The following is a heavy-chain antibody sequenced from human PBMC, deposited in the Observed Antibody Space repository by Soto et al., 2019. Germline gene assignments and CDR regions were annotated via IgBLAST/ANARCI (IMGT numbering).Heavy chain of an antibody. CDR2: INHLGSI. D-gene: IGHD2-21*01. J-gene: IGHJ6*03. CDR3: ARGGISHWAYFYYMDV. V-gene: IGHV4-34*01. Sequence: SETLSLTCVVSGGSLIYYFWSWIRQPPGMALEWIGEINHLGSINYNPSLKSRVTMSVDTSKNQFSLTLNSVTAADTATYYCARGGISHWAYFYYMDVWDRGTTVTVSS. CDR1: GGSLIYYF.